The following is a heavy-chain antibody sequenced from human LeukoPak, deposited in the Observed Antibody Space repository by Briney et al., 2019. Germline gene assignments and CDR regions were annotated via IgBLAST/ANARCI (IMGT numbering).Heavy chain of an antibody. D-gene: IGHD6-19*01. Sequence: GGSLRLSCAASGFTVSSNYMSWVRQAPGKGLEWVSVIYSGGSTYYADSVKGRFTISRDNSKNTLYLQVNSLRAEDTAVYYCASSKAVGSSGRYGGWFDYWGQGTLVTVSS. CDR1: GFTVSSNY. J-gene: IGHJ4*02. CDR3: ASSKAVGSSGRYGGWFDY. CDR2: IYSGGST. V-gene: IGHV3-66*01.